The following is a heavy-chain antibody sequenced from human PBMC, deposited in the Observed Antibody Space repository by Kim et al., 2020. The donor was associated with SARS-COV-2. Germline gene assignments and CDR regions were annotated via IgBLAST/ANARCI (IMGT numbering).Heavy chain of an antibody. J-gene: IGHJ4*02. CDR3: ARAGGGYCSSTSCYPPYYFDY. CDR2: IYYSGST. CDR1: GGSISSSSYY. V-gene: IGHV4-39*01. D-gene: IGHD2-2*01. Sequence: SETLSLTCTVSGGSISSSSYYWGWIRQPPGKGLEWIGSIYYSGSTYYNPSLKSRVTISVDTSKNQFSLKLSSVTAADTAVYYCARAGGGYCSSTSCYPPYYFDYWGQGTLVTVSS.